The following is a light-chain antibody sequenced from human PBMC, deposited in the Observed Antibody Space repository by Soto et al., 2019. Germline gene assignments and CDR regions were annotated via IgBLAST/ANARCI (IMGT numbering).Light chain of an antibody. CDR1: SSDVGGSNR. V-gene: IGLV2-18*02. CDR3: SSYTSSNTYV. Sequence: QSALTQPPSVSGSPGQTVTISCTGTSSDVGGSNRVSWYQQPPGTAPKLVIYEVSNRPSGVPERFSGSKSGITASLTISGLQAEDEADYYCSSYTSSNTYVFGTGTKLTVL. CDR2: EVS. J-gene: IGLJ1*01.